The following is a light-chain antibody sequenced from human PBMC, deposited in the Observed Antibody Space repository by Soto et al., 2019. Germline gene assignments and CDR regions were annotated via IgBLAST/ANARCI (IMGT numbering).Light chain of an antibody. V-gene: IGLV1-47*01. CDR2: RSN. Sequence: QSVLTQPPSASGTPGQRVTISCSGSSSNIGSKYVYWYQQLPGTAPKLLIYRSNQRPSGVPDRFSGSKSGTSASLAISGLRSEDGADYYCAAWDDSLRGVFGGGTKLTVL. CDR3: AAWDDSLRGV. CDR1: SSNIGSKY. J-gene: IGLJ3*02.